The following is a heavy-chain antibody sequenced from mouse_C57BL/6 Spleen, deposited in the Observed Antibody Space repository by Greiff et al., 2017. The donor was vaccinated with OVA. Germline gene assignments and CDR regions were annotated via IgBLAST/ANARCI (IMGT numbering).Heavy chain of an antibody. V-gene: IGHV5-17*01. D-gene: IGHD2-5*01. J-gene: IGHJ1*03. CDR3: ARRSNYLYFDV. CDR2: ISSGSSTI. Sequence: EVKLVESGGGLVKPGGSLTLPCAASGFTFSDYGMHWVRQAPEKGLEWVAYISSGSSTIYYVDTVKGRFTISRDNAKNTLFLQMTSLRSEDTAMYYCARRSNYLYFDVWGTGTTVTVSS. CDR1: GFTFSDYG.